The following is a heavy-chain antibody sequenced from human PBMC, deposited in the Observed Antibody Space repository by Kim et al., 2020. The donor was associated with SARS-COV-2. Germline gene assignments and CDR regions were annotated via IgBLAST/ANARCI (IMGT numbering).Heavy chain of an antibody. Sequence: ASVKVSCKASGYTFTSYGINWVRQAPGQGLGWMGWVSAYNGNTNYAQKLQGRVTMTTGTSTSTAYMELRGLRSDNTAVYYCARGGGYNWNDVSFDYWGQGTLVTVSS. CDR1: GYTFTSYG. CDR2: VSAYNGNT. J-gene: IGHJ4*02. D-gene: IGHD1-20*01. CDR3: ARGGGYNWNDVSFDY. V-gene: IGHV1-18*04.